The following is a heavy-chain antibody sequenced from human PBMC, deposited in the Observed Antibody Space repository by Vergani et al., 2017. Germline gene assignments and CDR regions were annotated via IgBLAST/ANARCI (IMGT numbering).Heavy chain of an antibody. V-gene: IGHV3-9*01. J-gene: IGHJ2*01. Sequence: EVQLVESGGGLVQHGRSLRLSCAASGFTFDDYAMHWVRQSPGKGLEWVSGISWNSGSIGYADSVKSRFTTSRDNAKNSLYLQMNSLIAEDTALYYCAKQVGEDMYFDLWGRGTLVTVSS. CDR1: GFTFDDYA. CDR3: AKQVGEDMYFDL. D-gene: IGHD3-10*01. CDR2: ISWNSGSI.